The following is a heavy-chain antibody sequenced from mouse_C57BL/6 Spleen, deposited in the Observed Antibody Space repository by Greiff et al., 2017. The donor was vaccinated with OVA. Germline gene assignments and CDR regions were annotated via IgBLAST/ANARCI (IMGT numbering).Heavy chain of an antibody. CDR2: IDPETGGT. V-gene: IGHV1-15*01. Sequence: VQLQQSGAELVRPGASVTLSCKASGYTFTDYEMHWVKQTPVHGLEWIGAIDPETGGTAYNQKFKGKAILTADKSSSTAYMELRSLTSEDSAVYYCTKGYGSSYVRTWYFEVWGTGTTVTVSS. CDR1: GYTFTDYE. CDR3: TKGYGSSYVRTWYFEV. D-gene: IGHD1-1*01. J-gene: IGHJ1*03.